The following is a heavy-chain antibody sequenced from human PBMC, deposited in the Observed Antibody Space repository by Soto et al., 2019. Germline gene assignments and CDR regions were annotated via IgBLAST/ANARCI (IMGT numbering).Heavy chain of an antibody. Sequence: GGSLRLSCAASGFTFSSYSMNWVRQAPGKGLEWVSYISSSSSTIYYADSVKGRFTISRDNAKNSLYLQMNSLRDEDTAVYYCARDTRDYGGDYYYYGMDVWGQGTTVTVSS. J-gene: IGHJ6*02. CDR2: ISSSSSTI. CDR3: ARDTRDYGGDYYYYGMDV. CDR1: GFTFSSYS. V-gene: IGHV3-48*02. D-gene: IGHD4-17*01.